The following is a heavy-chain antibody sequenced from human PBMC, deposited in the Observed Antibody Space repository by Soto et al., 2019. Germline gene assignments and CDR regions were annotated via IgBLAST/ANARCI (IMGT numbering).Heavy chain of an antibody. CDR2: INHSGST. V-gene: IGHV4-34*01. Sequence: SETLSLTCAVYGGSFSGYYWSWIRQPPGKGLEWIGEINHSGSTNYNPSLKSRVTISVDTSKNQFSLKLSSVTAADTAVYYCARGWKSSGYRHYYGSGSYYNSGAFDIWGQGTMVTVSS. D-gene: IGHD3-10*01. CDR3: ARGWKSSGYRHYYGSGSYYNSGAFDI. J-gene: IGHJ3*02. CDR1: GGSFSGYY.